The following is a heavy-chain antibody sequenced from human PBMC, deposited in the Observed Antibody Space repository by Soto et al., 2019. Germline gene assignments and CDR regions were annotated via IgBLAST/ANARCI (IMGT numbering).Heavy chain of an antibody. CDR2: IYYSGST. Sequence: PSETLSLTCTVSGGSISSYYWSWIRQPPGKGLEWIGYIYYSGSTNYNPSLKSRVTISVDTSKNQFSLKLSSVTAADTAVYYCARDDLLWFGELRGFYYGMDVWGQGTTVTVSS. CDR3: ARDDLLWFGELRGFYYGMDV. V-gene: IGHV4-59*01. J-gene: IGHJ6*02. CDR1: GGSISSYY. D-gene: IGHD3-10*01.